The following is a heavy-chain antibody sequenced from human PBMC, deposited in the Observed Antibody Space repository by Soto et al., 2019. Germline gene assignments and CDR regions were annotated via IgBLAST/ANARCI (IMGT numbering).Heavy chain of an antibody. J-gene: IGHJ3*02. V-gene: IGHV1-18*01. Sequence: ASVKVSCKASGYTFTSYGISWVRQAPGQGLEWMGWISAYNGNTNYAQKLQGRVTMTTDTSTSTAYMELRSLRSDDTAVYYCARAPIAARRLGAFDIWGQGTMVTVSS. CDR2: ISAYNGNT. D-gene: IGHD6-6*01. CDR1: GYTFTSYG. CDR3: ARAPIAARRLGAFDI.